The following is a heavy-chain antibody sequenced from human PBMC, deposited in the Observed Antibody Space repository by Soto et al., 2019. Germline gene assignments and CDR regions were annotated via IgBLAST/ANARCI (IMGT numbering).Heavy chain of an antibody. J-gene: IGHJ4*02. CDR1: GFTFSAYG. CDR3: AKDEYYYSRSGYYIFDS. D-gene: IGHD3-22*01. V-gene: IGHV3-30*18. Sequence: PGGSLRLSCEVSGFTFSAYGMHLVRQAPGKGLEWVAAISHDGTNKNYGDSVKGRFTISRDNSKKTLYLQMNSLRPEDTALYYCAKDEYYYSRSGYYIFDSWGQGTLVTVSS. CDR2: ISHDGTNK.